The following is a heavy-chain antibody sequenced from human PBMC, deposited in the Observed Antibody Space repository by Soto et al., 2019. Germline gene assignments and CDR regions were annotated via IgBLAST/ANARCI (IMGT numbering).Heavy chain of an antibody. Sequence: QVQLVESGGGVVQPGRSLRLSCAASGFTFSSYGMHWVRQAPGKGLEWVAVISYDGSNKYYADSVKGRFTISRDNSKNTLYLKMNSLRAEDTAVYYCAKDQEGDFGYWGQGTLVTVSS. CDR1: GFTFSSYG. V-gene: IGHV3-30*18. CDR2: ISYDGSNK. CDR3: AKDQEGDFGY. J-gene: IGHJ4*02.